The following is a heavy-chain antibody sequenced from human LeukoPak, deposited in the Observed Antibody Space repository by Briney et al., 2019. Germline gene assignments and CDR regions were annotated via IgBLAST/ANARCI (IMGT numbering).Heavy chain of an antibody. CDR2: ISGSGDST. J-gene: IGHJ4*02. Sequence: GGSLRLSCAASGFTFSTYAMSWVRQAPGKGLEWVSGISGSGDSTYYADSVKGRFTISSDKSKTTLYLQMNSLRAEDTAMYYCAKGSRDSTSYCFDYWGQGTLVTVSS. CDR1: GFTFSTYA. D-gene: IGHD3-22*01. CDR3: AKGSRDSTSYCFDY. V-gene: IGHV3-23*01.